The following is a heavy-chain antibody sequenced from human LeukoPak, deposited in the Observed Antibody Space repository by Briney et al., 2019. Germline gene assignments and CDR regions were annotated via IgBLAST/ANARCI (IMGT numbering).Heavy chain of an antibody. J-gene: IGHJ4*02. Sequence: GGSLRLSCAASGFTFSSYGMHWVRQAPGKGLEWVAVIWYDGSNKYYADSVKGRFTISRDNSKNTLYLQMNSLRAEDTAVYYCAKERVLLGLDFDYWGQGTLVTVSS. CDR3: AKERVLLGLDFDY. CDR1: GFTFSSYG. V-gene: IGHV3-33*06. D-gene: IGHD2-15*01. CDR2: IWYDGSNK.